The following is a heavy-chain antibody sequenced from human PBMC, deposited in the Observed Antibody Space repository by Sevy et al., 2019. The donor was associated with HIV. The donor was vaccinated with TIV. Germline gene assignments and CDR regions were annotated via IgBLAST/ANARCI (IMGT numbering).Heavy chain of an antibody. J-gene: IGHJ4*02. D-gene: IGHD2-21*02. CDR1: GFTFNDYD. CDR3: AREKFCGGDCYYFDY. CDR2: INWNGAGT. Sequence: GGSLRLSCAASGFTFNDYDMSWVRQAPGKGLKWVSAINWNGAGTSYADSVKGRVTVSRDNAKNSLYLQMNTLRVEDTAFYYCAREKFCGGDCYYFDYWGQGILVTVSS. V-gene: IGHV3-20*04.